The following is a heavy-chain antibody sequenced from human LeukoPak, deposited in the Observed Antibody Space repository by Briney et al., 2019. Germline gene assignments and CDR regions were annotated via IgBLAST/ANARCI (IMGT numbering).Heavy chain of an antibody. CDR3: ARDRYYYGMDV. CDR2: IYSGGST. CDR1: GFTVSSNY. J-gene: IGHJ6*02. Sequence: GGSLRLSCAASGFTVSSNYMSWVRQAPGKGLEWVTVIYSGGSTYYADSVKGRFTISRDNSKNTLYLQMNSLRAEDTAVYYCARDRYYYGMDVWGQGTTVTVSS. V-gene: IGHV3-53*01.